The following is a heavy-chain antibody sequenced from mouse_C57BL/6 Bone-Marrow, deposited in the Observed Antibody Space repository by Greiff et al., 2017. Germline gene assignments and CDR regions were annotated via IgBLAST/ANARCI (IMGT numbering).Heavy chain of an antibody. V-gene: IGHV1-63*01. CDR3: ARFTYYCGSSYDAMDY. D-gene: IGHD1-1*01. Sequence: VKLQQSGAELVRPGTSVKMSCKASGYTFTNYWIGWAKQRPGHGLEWIGDIYPGGGYTNYNEKFKGKATLTADKSSSTAYMQFSSLTSEDSAIYYCARFTYYCGSSYDAMDYWGQGTSVTVSS. CDR2: IYPGGGYT. CDR1: GYTFTNYW. J-gene: IGHJ4*01.